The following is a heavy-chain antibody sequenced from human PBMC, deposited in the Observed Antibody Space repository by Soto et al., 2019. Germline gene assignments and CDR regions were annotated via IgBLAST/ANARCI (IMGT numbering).Heavy chain of an antibody. Sequence: SSLKVSCKASGGTFSSYAISWLRQAPGQGLEWMGGIIPIFGTANYAQKFQGRVTITADKSTSTAYMELSSLRSEDTAVYYCARKGSSSWYGGTAEYFQHWGQGTLVTVSS. J-gene: IGHJ1*01. D-gene: IGHD6-13*01. CDR3: ARKGSSSWYGGTAEYFQH. CDR1: GGTFSSYA. CDR2: IIPIFGTA. V-gene: IGHV1-69*06.